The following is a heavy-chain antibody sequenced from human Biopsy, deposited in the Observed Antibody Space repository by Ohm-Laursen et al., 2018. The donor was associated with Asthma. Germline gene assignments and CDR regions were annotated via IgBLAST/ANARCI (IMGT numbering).Heavy chain of an antibody. CDR1: GYTFIGCH. D-gene: IGHD6-13*01. CDR3: ARGQKSAGDRWFDP. Sequence: ASVKVSCKASGYTFIGCHIHWMRQAPGRGLEWMGRINPNSGGTNYAQKFQGRVTMTRDTSISTAYMEVSRLRSDDTAVYYCARGQKSAGDRWFDPWGQETLVTVSS. J-gene: IGHJ5*02. CDR2: INPNSGGT. V-gene: IGHV1-2*06.